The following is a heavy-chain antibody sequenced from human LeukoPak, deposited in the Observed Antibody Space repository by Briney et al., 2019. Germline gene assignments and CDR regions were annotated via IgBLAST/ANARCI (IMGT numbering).Heavy chain of an antibody. CDR3: ATDQIAMLRGVRLYMDV. J-gene: IGHJ6*03. D-gene: IGHD3-10*01. CDR1: GYIFTDYY. Sequence: ASVNLRLKASGYIFTDYYIHWVQQAPGKGLEWMGRVDPEDGETIYGERFEGRVTITPDTSTDTAYMEMSSLRSEDTAVYCATDQIAMLRGVRLYMDVWG. CDR2: VDPEDGET. V-gene: IGHV1-69-2*01.